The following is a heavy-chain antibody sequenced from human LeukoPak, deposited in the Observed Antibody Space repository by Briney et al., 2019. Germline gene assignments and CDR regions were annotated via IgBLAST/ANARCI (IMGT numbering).Heavy chain of an antibody. V-gene: IGHV3-21*01. J-gene: IGHJ6*03. CDR2: ISSSSSYI. D-gene: IGHD6-13*01. CDR1: GFTFSSYS. Sequence: KSGGSLRLSCAASGFTFSSYSMNWVRQAPGKGLEWVSSISSSSSYIYYADSVKGRFTISRDNAKNSLYLQMNSLRAEDTAVYYCAKGGGSSWYSSYYYYYYMDVWGKGTTVTVSS. CDR3: AKGGGSSWYSSYYYYYYMDV.